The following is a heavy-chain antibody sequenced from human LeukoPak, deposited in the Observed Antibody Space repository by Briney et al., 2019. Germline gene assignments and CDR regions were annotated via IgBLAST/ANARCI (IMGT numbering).Heavy chain of an antibody. Sequence: QPGGSLRLSCAASGFTFSSYAMSWVRQAPGKGLKWVSGISGSGGRTSYADAVKGRFTISRDNSKNTLYLQMSSLRAEDTAVYYCAKDMDCSSTGCYVFATWGQGTLVTVSS. V-gene: IGHV3-23*01. CDR3: AKDMDCSSTGCYVFAT. D-gene: IGHD2-2*01. CDR2: ISGSGGRT. CDR1: GFTFSSYA. J-gene: IGHJ5*02.